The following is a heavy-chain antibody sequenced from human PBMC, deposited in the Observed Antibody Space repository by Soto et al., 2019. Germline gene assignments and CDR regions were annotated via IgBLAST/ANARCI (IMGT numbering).Heavy chain of an antibody. V-gene: IGHV4-30-4*01. Sequence: QVQLQESGPGLVKPSQTLSLTCTVSGGSVSSDDHYWNWIRQPPGQGLEWIGYIFYSGSAYYNPSLQSRVSMSVDTSNNQLSLKMKSLTAADTAVYYCARSTYSYAFNYWGRGTLVTVSS. D-gene: IGHD5-18*01. CDR2: IFYSGSA. J-gene: IGHJ4*02. CDR3: ARSTYSYAFNY. CDR1: GGSVSSDDHY.